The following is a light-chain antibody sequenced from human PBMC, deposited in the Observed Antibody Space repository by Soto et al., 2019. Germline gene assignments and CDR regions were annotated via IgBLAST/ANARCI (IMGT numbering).Light chain of an antibody. V-gene: IGKV1-9*01. CDR1: QGISSY. Sequence: IQLTQFPSSLSASVGDTVTITCRASQGISSYLAWYQQKPGKAPELLIYAASTLQSGVPSRFGASGSGTDFTLTISSLQPEGFATYYCQQLNSYPPFTFGQGTKLESK. J-gene: IGKJ2*01. CDR3: QQLNSYPPFT. CDR2: AAS.